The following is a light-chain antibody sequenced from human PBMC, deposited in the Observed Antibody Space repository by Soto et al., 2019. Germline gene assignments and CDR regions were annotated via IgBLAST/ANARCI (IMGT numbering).Light chain of an antibody. CDR3: QQYDLATG. Sequence: EIVMTQSPDTLSVPPGERATLSCRASQSVSTNLAWYQQKPGQAPRLLIFNASTRATGTAARFSGSGSGTEFTLTISRLQSEDFAVYYCQQYDLATGFGGGTKVEIK. CDR1: QSVSTN. V-gene: IGKV3-15*01. J-gene: IGKJ4*01. CDR2: NAS.